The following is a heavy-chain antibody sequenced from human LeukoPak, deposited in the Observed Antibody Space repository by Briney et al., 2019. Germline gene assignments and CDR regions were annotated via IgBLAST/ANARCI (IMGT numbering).Heavy chain of an antibody. CDR2: IYYSGST. CDR1: GGSISRGDYY. CDR3: ARDRVVASTFYYGMDV. D-gene: IGHD2-15*01. V-gene: IGHV4-30-4*01. J-gene: IGHJ6*02. Sequence: SETLSLTCTVSGGSISRGDYYWTWIRQSPEKGLEWIGYIYYSGSTHYNPSLKSRLIISIDTSKNQFSLKLTSVTTADTAVYYCARDRVVASTFYYGMDVWGQGTTVTVSS.